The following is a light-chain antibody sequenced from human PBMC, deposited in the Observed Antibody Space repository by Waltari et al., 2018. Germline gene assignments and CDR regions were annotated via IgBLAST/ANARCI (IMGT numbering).Light chain of an antibody. V-gene: IGKV1-12*01. CDR3: QQTNSFPWT. CDR2: GAS. CDR1: QSISNW. Sequence: DIQMTQSPSSVSASVGDTVTLTCRTSQSISNWVAWYQQKPGKAPNLLIYGASSLQSGVPQRFSGSGSGTDFTLTISGLQPEDFAKYFCQQTNSFPWTFGQGTKVEVK. J-gene: IGKJ1*01.